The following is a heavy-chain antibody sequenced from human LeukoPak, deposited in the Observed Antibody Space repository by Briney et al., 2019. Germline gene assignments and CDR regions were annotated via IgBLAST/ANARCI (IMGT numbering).Heavy chain of an antibody. J-gene: IGHJ3*02. D-gene: IGHD4-17*01. CDR2: ISGSGGSI. CDR3: ARGATVTTTSVFDI. Sequence: PGGSLRLSCAASGFTFSSYAMSWVRQAPGKGLEWVSAISGSGGSIYYADSVKGRFTISRDNAKNSLYLQMNSLRAEDTAVYYCARGATVTTTSVFDIWGQGTMVTVSS. CDR1: GFTFSSYA. V-gene: IGHV3-23*01.